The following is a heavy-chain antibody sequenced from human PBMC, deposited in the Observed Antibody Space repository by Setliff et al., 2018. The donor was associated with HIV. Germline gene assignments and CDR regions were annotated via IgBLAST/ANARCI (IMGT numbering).Heavy chain of an antibody. V-gene: IGHV3-23*01. D-gene: IGHD3-10*01. CDR3: AKDFSPEGLYYSGSGSHDY. Sequence: GGSLRLSCAASGFTFSHYSMNWVRQAPGKGLEWVSAISGSGGAAYSAGSVKGRFTISRDNSKNTLHLQMNSLRAEDTAVYYCAKDFSPEGLYYSGSGSHDYWGQGTLVTVSS. CDR1: GFTFSHYS. J-gene: IGHJ4*02. CDR2: ISGSGGAA.